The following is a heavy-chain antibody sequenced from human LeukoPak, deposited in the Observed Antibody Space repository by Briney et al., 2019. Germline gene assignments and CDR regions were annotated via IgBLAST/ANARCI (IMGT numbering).Heavy chain of an antibody. D-gene: IGHD3-22*01. CDR1: GYTFTDYF. CDR3: ARELIEDQNWFDP. CDR2: INPHSGVT. Sequence: GAPVKVSCKPSGYTFTDYFIHWVRQAPGQGLEWMGWINPHSGVTNYAQKFQARVTLTRDTTISTAYMELSGLRSDDTAVYFCARELIEDQNWFDPWGQGSQVTVSS. J-gene: IGHJ5*02. V-gene: IGHV1-2*02.